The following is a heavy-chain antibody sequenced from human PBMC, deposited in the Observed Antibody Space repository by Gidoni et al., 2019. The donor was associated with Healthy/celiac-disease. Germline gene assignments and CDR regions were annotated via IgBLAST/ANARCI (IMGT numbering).Heavy chain of an antibody. Sequence: EVQLVEPGGGLIKPGGSLRLSCAASGFTGSRNYMSWVRQAQGKGLEWVSVIYSGGSTYYADSVKGRFTISRDNSKNTLYLQMNSLRAEDTAVYYCAREWIGGYDLYMDVWGKGTTVTVSS. CDR3: AREWIGGYDLYMDV. J-gene: IGHJ6*04. D-gene: IGHD5-12*01. CDR1: GFTGSRNY. CDR2: IYSGGST. V-gene: IGHV3-53*01.